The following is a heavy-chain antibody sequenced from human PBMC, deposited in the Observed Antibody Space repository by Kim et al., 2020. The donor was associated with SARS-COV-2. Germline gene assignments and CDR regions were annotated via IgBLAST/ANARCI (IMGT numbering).Heavy chain of an antibody. CDR2: IYYSGST. CDR3: AGVEILTGYTPYGMDV. D-gene: IGHD3-9*01. J-gene: IGHJ6*02. CDR1: GGSISSYY. Sequence: SETLSLTCTVSGGSISSYYWSWIRQPPGKGLEWIGYIYYSGSTNYNPSLKSRVTISVDTSKNQFSLKLSSVTAADTAVYYCAGVEILTGYTPYGMDVWGQGTTVTVSS. V-gene: IGHV4-59*01.